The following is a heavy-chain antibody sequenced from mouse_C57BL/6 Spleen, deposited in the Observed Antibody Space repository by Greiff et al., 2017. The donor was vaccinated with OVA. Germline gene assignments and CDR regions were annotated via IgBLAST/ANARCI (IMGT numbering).Heavy chain of an antibody. Sequence: QVQLQQPGAELVKPGASVKMSCKASGYTFTSYWITWVKQRPGQGLEWIGDIYPGSGSTNYNEKFKSKATLTVDTSSSTAYMQLSSLTSEDSAVYYCARKAPRIRGFDYWGQGTTLTVSA. D-gene: IGHD5-2*01. CDR2: IYPGSGST. J-gene: IGHJ2*01. CDR1: GYTFTSYW. V-gene: IGHV1-55*01. CDR3: ARKAPRIRGFDY.